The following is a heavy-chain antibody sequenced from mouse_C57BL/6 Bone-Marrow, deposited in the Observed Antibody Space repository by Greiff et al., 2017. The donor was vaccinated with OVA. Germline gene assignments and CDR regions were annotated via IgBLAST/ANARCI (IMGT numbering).Heavy chain of an antibody. CDR3: TTNPGTDY. CDR2: IDPENGDT. D-gene: IGHD3-3*01. CDR1: GFNIKDDY. V-gene: IGHV14-4*01. J-gene: IGHJ4*01. Sequence: EVQLVESGAELVRPGASVKLSCTASGFNIKDDYMHWVKQRPEQGLEWIGWIDPENGDTEYASKFQGKATITADTSSNTAYLQLSSLTSEDTAVYYCTTNPGTDYWGQGTSVTVSS.